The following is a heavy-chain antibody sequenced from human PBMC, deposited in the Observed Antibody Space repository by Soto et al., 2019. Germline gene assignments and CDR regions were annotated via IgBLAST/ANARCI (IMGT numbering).Heavy chain of an antibody. CDR1: GFTFSRYE. CDR2: ISTSGSTI. J-gene: IGHJ4*02. Sequence: GGSLRLSCAASGFTFSRYEMKWVRQAPGKGLEWISYISTSGSTIYYADSVKGRFTISRDDAKNSLYLQMNSLRAEDTAVYYCARELAAAGSFDYWGQGTLFPVHS. D-gene: IGHD6-13*01. V-gene: IGHV3-48*03. CDR3: ARELAAAGSFDY.